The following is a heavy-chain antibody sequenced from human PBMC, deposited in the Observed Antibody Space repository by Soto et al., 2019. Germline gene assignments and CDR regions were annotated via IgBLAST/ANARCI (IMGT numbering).Heavy chain of an antibody. CDR2: IYYSGST. Sequence: SETLSLTCTVSGGSISSGRYYWDWIRQPPGKGLEWIGNIYYSGSTHYNPSLESRVTISVDTSKNQFSLKLSSVTAADTAVYYCARQTDSYYTFDAFDIWGQGTMVTVSS. V-gene: IGHV4-39*01. D-gene: IGHD3-22*01. CDR3: ARQTDSYYTFDAFDI. J-gene: IGHJ3*02. CDR1: GGSISSGRYY.